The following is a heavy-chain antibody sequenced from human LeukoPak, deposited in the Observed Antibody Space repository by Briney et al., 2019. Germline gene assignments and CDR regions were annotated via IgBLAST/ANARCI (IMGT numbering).Heavy chain of an antibody. D-gene: IGHD3-9*01. Sequence: GSSVKVSCKASGGTFSSYAISWVRQAPGQGLEWMGRIIPIFGTANYAQKFQGRVTITTDESTSTAYMELSSLRSEETAVYYCARDWSPNYDILTGLVAFDIWGQGTMVTVSS. CDR1: GGTFSSYA. CDR2: IIPIFGTA. V-gene: IGHV1-69*05. CDR3: ARDWSPNYDILTGLVAFDI. J-gene: IGHJ3*02.